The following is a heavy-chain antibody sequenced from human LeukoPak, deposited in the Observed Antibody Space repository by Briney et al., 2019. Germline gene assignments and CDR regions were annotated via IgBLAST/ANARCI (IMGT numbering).Heavy chain of an antibody. Sequence: GGSLRLSCAASEFIVSTNYMSWVRQAPGKGLEWVSAISGSGGSTYYADSVKGRFTISRDNSKNTLYLQMNSLRAEDTAVYYCAKAGKLMVRGVTSYFDYWGQGTLVTVSS. V-gene: IGHV3-23*01. D-gene: IGHD3-10*01. CDR3: AKAGKLMVRGVTSYFDY. J-gene: IGHJ4*02. CDR2: ISGSGGST. CDR1: EFIVSTNY.